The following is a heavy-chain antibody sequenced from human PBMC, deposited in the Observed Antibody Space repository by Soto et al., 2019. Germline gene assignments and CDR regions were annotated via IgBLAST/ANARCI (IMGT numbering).Heavy chain of an antibody. CDR1: GDSFSRGGHY. D-gene: IGHD3-10*01. Sequence: SETLSLTCTVAGDSFSRGGHYWSWVRQRPGRGLEWIGSIYYSGSTYYNPSLKSRVTISVDTSKNQFSLKLSSVTAADTAVYYCARQVNDYGSGSELDPWGQGTLVTVSS. CDR3: ARQVNDYGSGSELDP. V-gene: IGHV4-39*01. CDR2: IYYSGST. J-gene: IGHJ5*02.